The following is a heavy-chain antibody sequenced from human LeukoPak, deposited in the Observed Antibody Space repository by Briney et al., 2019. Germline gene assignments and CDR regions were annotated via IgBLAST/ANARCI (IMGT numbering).Heavy chain of an antibody. V-gene: IGHV3-30*02. CDR3: AKDRRRIAAIDY. CDR2: IRYDGSNK. Sequence: GGSLRLSCAATGFTFGSYGMHWVRQALGKGMEWVAFIRYDGSNKYCADSVKGRFTISRDNSKNTLYLQMNSLRAEDTAVYYCAKDRRRIAAIDYWGQGTLVTVSS. CDR1: GFTFGSYG. J-gene: IGHJ4*02. D-gene: IGHD6-13*01.